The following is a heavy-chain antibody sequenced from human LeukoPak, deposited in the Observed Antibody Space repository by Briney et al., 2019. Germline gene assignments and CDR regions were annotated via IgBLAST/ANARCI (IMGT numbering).Heavy chain of an antibody. CDR2: IYYSGST. V-gene: IGHV4-59*01. CDR1: VVSISSYY. Sequence: SETLSLTCTVSVVSISSYYWSCIRQPPGKGLECIGYIYYSGSTNYSTSLKSRVTISVDTSKNQFSLKLSSVTAADTAVYYCARVYYGSGSTGYGMDVWGQGTTVTVSS. J-gene: IGHJ6*02. D-gene: IGHD3-10*01. CDR3: ARVYYGSGSTGYGMDV.